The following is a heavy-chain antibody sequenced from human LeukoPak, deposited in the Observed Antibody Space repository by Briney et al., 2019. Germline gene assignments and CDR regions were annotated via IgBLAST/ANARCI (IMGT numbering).Heavy chain of an antibody. CDR3: ARGPWARSFIVAYYFDY. Sequence: SETLSLTCAVYGGSFSGYYWSWIRQPPGKGLEWIGEINHSGSTNYNPSLKSRVTISVDTSKNQFSLKLSSVTAADTAVYYCARGPWARSFIVAYYFDYWGQGTLVTVSS. J-gene: IGHJ4*02. V-gene: IGHV4-34*01. D-gene: IGHD2-15*01. CDR1: GGSFSGYY. CDR2: INHSGST.